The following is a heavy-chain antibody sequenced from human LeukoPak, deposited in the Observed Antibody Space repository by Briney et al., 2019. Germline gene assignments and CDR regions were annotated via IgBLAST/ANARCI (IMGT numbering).Heavy chain of an antibody. CDR2: FDPEDGET. J-gene: IGHJ6*03. CDR3: ARTSSGWYYYYYYMDV. Sequence: VASVKVSCKVSGYTLTELSMHWVRQAPGKGLEWMGGFDPEDGETIYAQKFQGRVTITRNTSISTAYMELSSLRSEDTAVYYCARTSSGWYYYYYYMDVWGKGTTVTVSS. D-gene: IGHD6-19*01. CDR1: GYTLTELS. V-gene: IGHV1-24*01.